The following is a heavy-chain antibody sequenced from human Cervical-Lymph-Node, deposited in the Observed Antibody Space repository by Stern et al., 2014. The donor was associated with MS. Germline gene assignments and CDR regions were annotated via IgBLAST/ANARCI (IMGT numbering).Heavy chain of an antibody. Sequence: QVTLRESGPVLVKPTETLTLTCTVSGFSLSNARMGVSWIRQPPGKALEWLEHIFSNYEKSYSTSLKSRLTISKDTSKSQVVLTMTNMDPVDTATYYCARMVGLRLGELSLYRRAFDIWGQGTMVTVSS. CDR1: GFSLSNARMG. V-gene: IGHV2-26*01. D-gene: IGHD3-16*02. CDR3: ARMVGLRLGELSLYRRAFDI. J-gene: IGHJ3*02. CDR2: IFSNYEK.